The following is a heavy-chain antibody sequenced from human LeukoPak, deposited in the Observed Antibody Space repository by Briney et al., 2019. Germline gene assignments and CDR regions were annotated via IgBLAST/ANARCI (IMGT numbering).Heavy chain of an antibody. CDR2: IYTSGST. D-gene: IGHD2-15*01. V-gene: IGHV4-4*07. Sequence: SETLSLTCTASGGSISSYYWSWIWQPAGKGLEWIGCIYTSGSTNYNPSLKSRVTMSVDTSKNQFSLKLSSVTAADTAVYYCARESGMVVAATYYYYGMDVWGQGTTVTVSS. CDR3: ARESGMVVAATYYYYGMDV. CDR1: GGSISSYY. J-gene: IGHJ6*02.